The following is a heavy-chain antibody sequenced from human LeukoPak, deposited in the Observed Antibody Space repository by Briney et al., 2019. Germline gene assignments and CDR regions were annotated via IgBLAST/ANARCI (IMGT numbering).Heavy chain of an antibody. D-gene: IGHD3-10*01. CDR2: INPSGGST. CDR1: GYTFTSYY. J-gene: IGHJ6*02. CDR3: ARDRITMVRNASYYGMDV. V-gene: IGHV1-46*01. Sequence: ASVKVSCKASGYTFTSYYMHWVRQAPGQGLEWMGIINPSGGSTSYAQKFQGRVTMTRDTSTSTVYMELSSLRSEDTAVYYCARDRITMVRNASYYGMDVWGQGTTVTVSS.